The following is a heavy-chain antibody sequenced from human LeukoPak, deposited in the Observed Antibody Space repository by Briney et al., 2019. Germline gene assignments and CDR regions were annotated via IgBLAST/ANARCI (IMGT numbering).Heavy chain of an antibody. CDR3: ARLAYQISNYFDY. CDR2: IHNSGRT. CDR1: GGSVSSYY. Sequence: KPSETLSLTCSVSGGSVSSYYWSWIRQSPGKGLEWNGYIHNSGRTNYNPSLKSRVTGFVDMSKNQVSLRLSSVTAADTAVYYCARLAYQISNYFDYWGQGTLVTVSS. V-gene: IGHV4-4*08. J-gene: IGHJ4*02.